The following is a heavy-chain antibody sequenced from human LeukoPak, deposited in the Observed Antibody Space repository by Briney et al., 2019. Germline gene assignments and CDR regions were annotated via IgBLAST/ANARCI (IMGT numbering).Heavy chain of an antibody. CDR3: ARAKTRKPGIWFGELTADHYYYGMDV. V-gene: IGHV1-18*01. J-gene: IGHJ6*02. CDR2: ISAYNGNT. Sequence: GASVKVSCKASGYTFTSYGISWVRQAPGQGLEWMGWISAYNGNTNYAQKLQGRVTMTTDTSTSTAYMELRSLRSDDTAVYYCARAKTRKPGIWFGELTADHYYYGMDVWGQGTTVTVSS. CDR1: GYTFTSYG. D-gene: IGHD3-10*01.